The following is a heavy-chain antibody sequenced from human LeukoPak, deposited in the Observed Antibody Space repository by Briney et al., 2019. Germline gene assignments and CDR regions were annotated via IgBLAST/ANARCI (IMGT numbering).Heavy chain of an antibody. V-gene: IGHV3-30-3*01. CDR2: ISYDGSNK. J-gene: IGHJ3*02. Sequence: GGSLRLSCAASGFTFSSYAMHWVRQAPGKGLEWVAVISYDGSNKYYADSVKGRFTISRGNSKNTLYLQMNSLRAEDTAVYYCARNIVLMVYAIDRPNDAFDIWGQGTMVTVSS. CDR3: ARNIVLMVYAIDRPNDAFDI. D-gene: IGHD2-8*01. CDR1: GFTFSSYA.